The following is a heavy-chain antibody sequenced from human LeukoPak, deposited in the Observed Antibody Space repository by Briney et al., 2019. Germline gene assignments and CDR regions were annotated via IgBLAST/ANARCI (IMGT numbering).Heavy chain of an antibody. CDR2: INHSGST. Sequence: PSETLSLTCAVYGGSFSGYYWSWIRQPPGKGLEWIGEINHSGSTNYNPSLKSRVTISVDTSKNQFSLKLSSVTAADTAVYYCASAYLNDAFDIWGQGTMVTVSS. J-gene: IGHJ3*02. CDR3: ASAYLNDAFDI. CDR1: GGSFSGYY. V-gene: IGHV4-34*01.